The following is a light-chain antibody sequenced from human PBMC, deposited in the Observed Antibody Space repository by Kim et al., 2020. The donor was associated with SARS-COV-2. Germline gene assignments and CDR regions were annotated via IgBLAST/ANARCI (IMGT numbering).Light chain of an antibody. CDR3: QQSHTAPLLT. Sequence: EIVLTQSPATLSVSPGERATLSCRASQSVAISLAWYQQKPGQAPRLLMYGASTRATGIPARFSGSGSGTDFTLAISSLQPEDFATYYCQQSHTAPLLTFGGGTKVDIK. J-gene: IGKJ4*01. CDR1: QSVAIS. V-gene: IGKV3-15*01. CDR2: GAS.